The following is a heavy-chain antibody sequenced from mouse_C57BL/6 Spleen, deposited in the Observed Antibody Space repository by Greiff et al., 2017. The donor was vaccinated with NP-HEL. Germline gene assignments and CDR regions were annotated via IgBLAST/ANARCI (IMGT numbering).Heavy chain of an antibody. CDR2: ISNGGGST. CDR3: ARQEEDFSYAMDY. CDR1: GFTFSDYY. V-gene: IGHV5-12*01. Sequence: EVKLMESGGGLVQPGGSLKLSCAASGFTFSDYYMYWVRQTPEKRLEWVAYISNGGGSTYYPDTVKGRFTISRDNAKNTLYLQMSRLKSEDTAMYYCARQEEDFSYAMDYWGQGTSVTVSS. J-gene: IGHJ4*01.